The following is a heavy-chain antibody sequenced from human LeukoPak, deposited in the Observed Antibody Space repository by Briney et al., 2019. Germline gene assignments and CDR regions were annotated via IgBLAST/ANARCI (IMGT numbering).Heavy chain of an antibody. V-gene: IGHV4-38-2*01. CDR1: GYSISSDKY. CDR2: IYHTGIT. D-gene: IGHD6-19*01. J-gene: IGHJ5*02. Sequence: PSETLSLTCEVSGYSISSDKYWGWIRQPPGKGLEWIGSIYHTGITYYNPSLKSRVSISVDTSKNQFSLKFTSVTAADTAVYYCARSHSGWQGHNNWFDPWGQGTLVTVSS. CDR3: ARSHSGWQGHNNWFDP.